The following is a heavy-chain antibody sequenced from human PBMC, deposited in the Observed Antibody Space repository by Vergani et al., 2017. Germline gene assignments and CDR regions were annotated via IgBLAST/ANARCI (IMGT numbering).Heavy chain of an antibody. D-gene: IGHD1-1*01. CDR1: GYTFTSYG. J-gene: IGHJ6*02. CDR3: ARQTTLNYYYYGMDV. Sequence: QVQLVQSGAEVKKPGASVKVSCKASGYTFTSYGISWVRQAPGQGLEWMGWISAYNGNTNYAQKLQGRVTMTTDTSPSTAYMELRSLRSDDTAVYYCARQTTLNYYYYGMDVWGQGTTVTVSS. V-gene: IGHV1-18*01. CDR2: ISAYNGNT.